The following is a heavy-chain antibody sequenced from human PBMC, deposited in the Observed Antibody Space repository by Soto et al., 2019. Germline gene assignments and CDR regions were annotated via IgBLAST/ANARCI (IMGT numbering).Heavy chain of an antibody. V-gene: IGHV4-4*02. Sequence: PSETLSLTCAVSGGSISSSNWWSWVRQPPGKGLEWIGEIYHSGSTNYNPSLKSRVTISVDKSKNQFSLKLSSVTAADTAVYYCAREGGYCSSSSCYDPWFDPWGQGTLVTVSS. CDR3: AREGGYCSSSSCYDPWFDP. CDR2: IYHSGST. D-gene: IGHD2-2*01. CDR1: GGSISSSNW. J-gene: IGHJ5*02.